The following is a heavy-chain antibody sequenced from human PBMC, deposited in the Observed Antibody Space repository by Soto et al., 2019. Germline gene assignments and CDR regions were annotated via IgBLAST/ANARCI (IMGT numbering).Heavy chain of an antibody. CDR2: ISAYNGNT. Sequence: ASVKVSCKASGYTFTSYGISWVRQAPGQGLEWMGWISAYNGNTNYAQKLQGRVTMTTDTSTSTAYMELRSLRSDDTAVYYCARDPPTIPEIAVGPFDYWGQGTLVTVSS. V-gene: IGHV1-18*01. CDR1: GYTFTSYG. D-gene: IGHD6-19*01. CDR3: ARDPPTIPEIAVGPFDY. J-gene: IGHJ4*02.